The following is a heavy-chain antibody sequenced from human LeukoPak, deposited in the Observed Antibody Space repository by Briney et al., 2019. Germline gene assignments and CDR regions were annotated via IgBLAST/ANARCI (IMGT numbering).Heavy chain of an antibody. CDR2: ISSSGRAI. V-gene: IGHV3-11*01. CDR3: ARKTDSGPFDL. J-gene: IGHJ5*02. D-gene: IGHD6-25*01. CDR1: GFIFSDSY. Sequence: GGSLRLSCAASGFIFSDSYMTWIRQAPGRGLEWISYISSSGRAIYYIDSVKGRFTISRDNAKNSLYLQMNSLRADDTAVYYCARKTDSGPFDLWGQGTLVTVSS.